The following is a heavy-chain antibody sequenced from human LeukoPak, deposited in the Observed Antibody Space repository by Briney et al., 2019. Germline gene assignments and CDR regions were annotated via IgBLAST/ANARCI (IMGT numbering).Heavy chain of an antibody. J-gene: IGHJ5*02. CDR2: INPNSGGT. Sequence: GASVTVSCKASGYTFTGYYIHWVRKAPGQGLEFMGWINPNSGGTNYAQKFQGRVTMTRDTSISAAYMELSRLRSDDTAVYYCARGGSGSYFSWLDPWGQGTLVTVSS. D-gene: IGHD3-10*01. CDR1: GYTFTGYY. V-gene: IGHV1-2*02. CDR3: ARGGSGSYFSWLDP.